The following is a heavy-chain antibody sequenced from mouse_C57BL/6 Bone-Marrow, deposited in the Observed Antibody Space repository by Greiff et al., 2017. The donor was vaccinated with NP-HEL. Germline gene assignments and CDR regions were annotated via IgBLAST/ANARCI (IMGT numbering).Heavy chain of an antibody. V-gene: IGHV1-59*01. J-gene: IGHJ2*01. Sequence: VQLQQPGAELVRPGTSVKLSCKASGYTFTSYWMHWVKQRPGQGLEWIGVIDPSDSYTNYNQKFKGKATLTVDTSSSTAYMRLSSLTSEDSAVYYCATEHFDYWGQGTTLTVSS. CDR1: GYTFTSYW. CDR3: ATEHFDY. CDR2: IDPSDSYT.